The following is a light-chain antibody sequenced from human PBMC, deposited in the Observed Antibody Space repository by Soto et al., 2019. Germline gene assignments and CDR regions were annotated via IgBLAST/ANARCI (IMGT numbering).Light chain of an antibody. V-gene: IGLV2-14*01. CDR2: EVS. Sequence: QSVLTQPASVSGSPGQSITISCTGTSGDVGGYNFVSWYQQHPGKAPKLIIYEVSNRPSGVSNRFSGSKSGNTASLTISGLQAEDESDYYCSSYTSSSTLVLFGGGTKVTVL. CDR1: SGDVGGYNF. J-gene: IGLJ2*01. CDR3: SSYTSSSTLVL.